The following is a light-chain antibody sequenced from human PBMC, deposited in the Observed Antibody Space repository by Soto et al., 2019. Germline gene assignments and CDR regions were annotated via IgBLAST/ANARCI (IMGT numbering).Light chain of an antibody. Sequence: EIVMTQSPATLSVSPGERATLSCRASQSVSNNLAWYQQKPGQAPRLLIYFASTRATGIPARFRGSGSGTQFPLTITSLQSEDVAVYYCQHYDEWPLTFGGGTKVETK. CDR1: QSVSNN. J-gene: IGKJ4*01. CDR3: QHYDEWPLT. CDR2: FAS. V-gene: IGKV3-15*01.